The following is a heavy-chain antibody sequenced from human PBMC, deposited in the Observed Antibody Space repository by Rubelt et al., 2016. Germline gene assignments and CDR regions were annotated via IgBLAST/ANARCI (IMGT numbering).Heavy chain of an antibody. J-gene: IGHJ4*02. V-gene: IGHV4-38-2*02. Sequence: QVQLQESGPGLVKPSETLSLTCTVSGYSISSGYYWGWIRQPPGKGLEWIGSIYHSGSTYYNPSLKGRVTISVDTSKNQFSLKLSAVTAADTAVYYCARGGGIAAAGFDYWGQGTLVTVSS. CDR2: IYHSGST. CDR3: ARGGGIAAAGFDY. CDR1: GYSISSGYY. D-gene: IGHD6-13*01.